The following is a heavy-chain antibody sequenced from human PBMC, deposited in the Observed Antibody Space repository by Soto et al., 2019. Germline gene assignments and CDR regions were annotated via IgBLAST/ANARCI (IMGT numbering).Heavy chain of an antibody. J-gene: IGHJ2*01. CDR1: GYTFSTYN. CDR3: ARDGGRGDLDR. V-gene: IGHV1-18*01. D-gene: IGHD2-15*01. Sequence: QIQLVQSGGEVKKPGASVTVFCKASGYTFSTYNIGWVRQAPGQGLEWMGWISTYSGDTNYAQSFQDRVTMTTHTSTNTAYLELRSMRSDDTAVYYCARDGGRGDLDRWGRGALVTVSS. CDR2: ISTYSGDT.